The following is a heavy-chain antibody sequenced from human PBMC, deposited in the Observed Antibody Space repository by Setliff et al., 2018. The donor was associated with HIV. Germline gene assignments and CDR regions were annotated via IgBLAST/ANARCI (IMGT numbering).Heavy chain of an antibody. CDR2: ISDSGGST. Sequence: PGGSLRLSCAASGFTFSSYAMSWVRQAPGKGLEWVSAISDSGGSTYYADSVKGRFTISRDNSKNTLYLQMNSLRAEDTAVYYCAREGIAVTARGNWFDPWGQGTLVTVS. D-gene: IGHD6-19*01. J-gene: IGHJ5*02. CDR1: GFTFSSYA. CDR3: AREGIAVTARGNWFDP. V-gene: IGHV3-23*01.